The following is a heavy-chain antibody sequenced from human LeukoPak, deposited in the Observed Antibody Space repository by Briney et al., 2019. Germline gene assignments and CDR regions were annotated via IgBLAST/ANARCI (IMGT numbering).Heavy chain of an antibody. CDR1: GFKFDDYG. V-gene: IGHV3-20*04. D-gene: IGHD3-3*01. CDR2: ISVDGVST. CDR3: ARVTAYYLWSGFYRDDYYYYMDV. Sequence: GGSLTLSCAASGFKFDDYGMSWVRQGPGKGLEWVSGISVDGVSTGYAGSVKGRFTISRDNANNSLYLEMNSLRDEDTALYYCARVTAYYLWSGFYRDDYYYYMDVWGKGTTVTVSS. J-gene: IGHJ6*03.